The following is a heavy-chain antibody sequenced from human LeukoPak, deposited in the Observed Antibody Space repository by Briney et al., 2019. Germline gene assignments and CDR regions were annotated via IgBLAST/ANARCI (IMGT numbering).Heavy chain of an antibody. CDR2: IKNDGSST. CDR1: GFTFSRHW. CDR3: AREGNYYDMDV. J-gene: IGHJ6*02. Sequence: GGSLRLSCAASGFTFSRHWMHWVRQTPGKGLVWVSRIKNDGSSTTYADSVKGRFTISRDNSKNTLYLQMISLRAEDTAVYYCAREGNYYDMDVWGQGTTVTVSS. V-gene: IGHV3-74*01.